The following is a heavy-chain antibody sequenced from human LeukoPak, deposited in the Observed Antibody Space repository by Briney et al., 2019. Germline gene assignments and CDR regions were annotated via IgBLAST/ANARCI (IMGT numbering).Heavy chain of an antibody. CDR1: GGSFSGYY. J-gene: IGHJ4*02. V-gene: IGHV4-34*01. Sequence: PSETLSLTCAVYGGSFSGYYWSWIRQPPGKGLEWIGEINHSGSTNYNPSLKSRVTISVDTSKNQFSLKLSSVTAADTAVYYCARGGRAPKYSSGWSHFDYWGQGTLVTVSS. D-gene: IGHD6-19*01. CDR2: INHSGST. CDR3: ARGGRAPKYSSGWSHFDY.